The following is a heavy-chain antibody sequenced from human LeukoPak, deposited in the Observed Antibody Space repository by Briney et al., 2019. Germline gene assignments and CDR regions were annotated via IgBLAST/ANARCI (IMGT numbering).Heavy chain of an antibody. Sequence: GGSLRLSCAASGFTFSSYEMNWVRQAPGKGLEWVSYISSSGSNIYYADSVKGRFTISRDNAKNSLYLQMNSLRAEDTAVYYCARVFLSLEWSDDAFDIWGQGTMVTVSS. V-gene: IGHV3-48*03. J-gene: IGHJ3*02. CDR3: ARVFLSLEWSDDAFDI. CDR2: ISSSGSNI. CDR1: GFTFSSYE. D-gene: IGHD3-3*01.